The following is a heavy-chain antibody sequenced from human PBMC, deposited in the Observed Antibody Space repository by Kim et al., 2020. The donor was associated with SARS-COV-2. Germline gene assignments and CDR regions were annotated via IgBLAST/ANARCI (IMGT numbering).Heavy chain of an antibody. J-gene: IGHJ6*02. V-gene: IGHV3-30-3*01. D-gene: IGHD5-18*01. CDR2: ISYDGSNK. CDR3: ARDAKRGYSYGWTYYYYGMDV. CDR1: GFTFSSYA. Sequence: GGSLRLSCAASGFTFSSYAMHWVRQAPGKGLECVAVISYDGSNKYYADSVKGRFTISRDNSKNTLYLQMNSLRAEDTAVYYCARDAKRGYSYGWTYYYYGMDVWGQGTTVTVSS.